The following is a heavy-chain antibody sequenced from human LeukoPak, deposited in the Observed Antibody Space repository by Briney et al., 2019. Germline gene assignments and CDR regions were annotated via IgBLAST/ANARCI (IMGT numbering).Heavy chain of an antibody. V-gene: IGHV3-21*01. CDR2: ISSSSSYI. Sequence: PGGSLRLSCAATGFTFSSYSMNWVRQAPGKGLEWVSSISSSSSYIYYADSVKGRFTISRDNAKNSLYLQMNGLRAEDTAVYFCAKISRVTTPGYYYYYGMDVWGQGTAVTVSS. CDR3: AKISRVTTPGYYYYYGMDV. D-gene: IGHD4-17*01. J-gene: IGHJ6*02. CDR1: GFTFSSYS.